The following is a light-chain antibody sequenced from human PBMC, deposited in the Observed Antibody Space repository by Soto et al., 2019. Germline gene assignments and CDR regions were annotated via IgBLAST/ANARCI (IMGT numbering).Light chain of an antibody. CDR3: SSYTSSSTPRV. V-gene: IGLV2-14*01. CDR1: SSDVGGYNY. J-gene: IGLJ1*01. CDR2: DVS. Sequence: QSALTQPASVSGSPGQSITISCTGTSSDVGGYNYVSWYQQHPGKAPKLMIYDVSNRPSGVSNRFSGSKSGNTASLTISGRQAEDEAAYYCSSYTSSSTPRVFGTGTKLTVL.